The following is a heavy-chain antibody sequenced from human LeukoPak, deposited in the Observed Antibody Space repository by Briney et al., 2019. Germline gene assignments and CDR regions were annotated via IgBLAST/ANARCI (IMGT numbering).Heavy chain of an antibody. Sequence: ASVKVSCKASGYTFTGYYMHWVRQAPGQGLERMGWTNPNSGGTNYAQKFQGWVTMTRDTSISTAYMELSRLRSDDTAVYYCATQTWYSGSYYGYFQHWGQGTLVTVSS. V-gene: IGHV1-2*04. CDR1: GYTFTGYY. CDR3: ATQTWYSGSYYGYFQH. D-gene: IGHD1-26*01. J-gene: IGHJ1*01. CDR2: TNPNSGGT.